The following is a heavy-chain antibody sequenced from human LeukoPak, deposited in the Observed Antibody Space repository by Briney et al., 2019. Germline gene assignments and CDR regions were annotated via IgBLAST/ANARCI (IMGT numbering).Heavy chain of an antibody. V-gene: IGHV1-8*01. CDR3: ARISGMVRGEDFDY. J-gene: IGHJ4*02. D-gene: IGHD3-10*01. Sequence: ASVKVSYKASGYTFTSYDINWVRQATGQGLEWMGWMNPNSGNTGYAQKFQGRVTMTRNTSISTAYMELSSLRSEDTAVYYCARISGMVRGEDFDYWGQGTLVTVSS. CDR2: MNPNSGNT. CDR1: GYTFTSYD.